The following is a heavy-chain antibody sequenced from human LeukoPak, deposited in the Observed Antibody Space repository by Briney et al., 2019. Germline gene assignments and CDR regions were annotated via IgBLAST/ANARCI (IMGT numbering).Heavy chain of an antibody. CDR3: ARASSNIVAEPTALLGFDP. Sequence: PSETLSLTCTVSGDSISRGDYYWGWIRQPPGKGLEWIGHIYYSGSAFSNASLKRRLSISVDTSKNQFSLKLTSVTAADTAVYYCARASSNIVAEPTALLGFDPWGQGTLVTVSS. CDR1: GDSISRGDYY. D-gene: IGHD2-2*01. CDR2: IYYSGSA. J-gene: IGHJ5*02. V-gene: IGHV4-30-4*08.